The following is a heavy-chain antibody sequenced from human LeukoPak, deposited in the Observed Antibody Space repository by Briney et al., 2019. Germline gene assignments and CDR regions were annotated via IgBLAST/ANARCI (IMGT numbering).Heavy chain of an antibody. J-gene: IGHJ2*01. CDR1: GFTFSNYA. D-gene: IGHD3-22*01. CDR3: AKVGINISLIVVVFTTADDWYFDL. V-gene: IGHV3-23*01. Sequence: GGSLRLSCAASGFTFSNYAMSWVRQAPGKGLEGVSGISGSGGSTYYADSVKGRLTISRDNSKNTLYLQMESLRAEDTAVYYCAKVGINISLIVVVFTTADDWYFDLWGRGTLVTVSS. CDR2: ISGSGGST.